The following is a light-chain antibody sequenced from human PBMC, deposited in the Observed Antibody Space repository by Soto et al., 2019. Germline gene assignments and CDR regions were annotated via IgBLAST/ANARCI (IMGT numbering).Light chain of an antibody. CDR1: QSISSY. Sequence: DIQMTQSPSSLSASVGDRVTITCRASQSISSYLNWYQQKPGKAPKLLIYAASSLHSGVPSRFSGSGSWTDFNLTISSLQPEDFATYYCQQSYSTPPITVGQGTRLEIK. CDR2: AAS. CDR3: QQSYSTPPIT. V-gene: IGKV1-39*01. J-gene: IGKJ5*01.